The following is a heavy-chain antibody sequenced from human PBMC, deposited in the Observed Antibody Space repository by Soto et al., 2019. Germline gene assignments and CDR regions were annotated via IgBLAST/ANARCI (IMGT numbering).Heavy chain of an antibody. D-gene: IGHD1-26*01. Sequence: GGSLRLSCAAFGFTFTSYAMTWVRQAPGKRLEWVSAISESGTITYHADSVRGRFTISRDNSKNTVYLQMTSLRAGDTAVYFCAKGGRRRGSYPPLDYWGQGTLVTVSS. V-gene: IGHV3-23*01. CDR2: ISESGTIT. J-gene: IGHJ4*02. CDR1: GFTFTSYA. CDR3: AKGGRRRGSYPPLDY.